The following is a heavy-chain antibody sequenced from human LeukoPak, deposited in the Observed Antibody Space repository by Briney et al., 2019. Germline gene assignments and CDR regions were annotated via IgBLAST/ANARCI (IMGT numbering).Heavy chain of an antibody. Sequence: PGGSLRLSCAGSGFXFSSYGIHWVRQAPGKGLEWVAVISYDGNNKYYADSVKGRFTISRDNSKNTLYLQMNSLRAEDTAVYYCAKGVATIDPYCFDYWGQGTLVTVSS. V-gene: IGHV3-30*18. CDR2: ISYDGNNK. CDR1: GFXFSSYG. D-gene: IGHD5-12*01. CDR3: AKGVATIDPYCFDY. J-gene: IGHJ4*02.